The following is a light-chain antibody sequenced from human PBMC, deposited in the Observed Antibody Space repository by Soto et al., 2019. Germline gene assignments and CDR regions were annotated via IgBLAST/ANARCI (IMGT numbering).Light chain of an antibody. CDR3: QQRSNWPLHT. J-gene: IGKJ2*01. CDR2: DAS. CDR1: QSVSSY. V-gene: IGKV3-11*01. Sequence: EIVLAQSPATLSLSPGERATLSCRASQSVSSYLAWYQQKPGQAPRLLIYDASNRATGIPARFSGSRSETDFTLTTSSLAPQEFAGSYCQQRSNWPLHTFGQGTKGDIK.